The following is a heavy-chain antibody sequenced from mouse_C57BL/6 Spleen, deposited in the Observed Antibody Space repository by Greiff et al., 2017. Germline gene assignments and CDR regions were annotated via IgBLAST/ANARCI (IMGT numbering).Heavy chain of an antibody. CDR2: IRNKANGYTT. V-gene: IGHV7-3*01. Sequence: EVKLVESGGGLVQPGGSLSLSCAASGFTFTDYYMSWVRQPPGKALEWLGFIRNKANGYTTEYSASVKGRFTISRDNSQSILYLQMNALRAEDSATYYRARYGVHYYGRSPYWYFDVWGTGTTVTVSS. D-gene: IGHD1-1*01. CDR3: ARYGVHYYGRSPYWYFDV. CDR1: GFTFTDYY. J-gene: IGHJ1*03.